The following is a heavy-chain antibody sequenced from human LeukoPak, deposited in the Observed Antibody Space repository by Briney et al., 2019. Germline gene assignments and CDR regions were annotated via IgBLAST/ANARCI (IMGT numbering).Heavy chain of an antibody. CDR3: AREGSQYSYGIYYYYGMDV. CDR1: GFTFSSYG. J-gene: IGHJ6*02. D-gene: IGHD5-18*01. CDR2: IWYDGSNK. Sequence: GGSLRLSCAASGFTFSSYGMHWVRQAPGKGLEWVAVIWYDGSNKYYADSVKGRFTISRDNSKSTLYLQMNSLRAEDTAVYYCAREGSQYSYGIYYYYGMDVWGQGTTVTVSS. V-gene: IGHV3-33*01.